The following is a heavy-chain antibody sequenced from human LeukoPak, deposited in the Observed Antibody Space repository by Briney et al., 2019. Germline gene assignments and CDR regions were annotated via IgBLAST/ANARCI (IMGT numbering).Heavy chain of an antibody. J-gene: IGHJ4*02. Sequence: GGSLRLSCTASGFTISTYWMSWVRQAPGKGLEWVANINQDGSKKYYVDSVKGRFTISRDNVKNSVYLQMNSLRAEDTAVYSCARTVAAADSYWGRGTLVTVSS. CDR2: INQDGSKK. CDR1: GFTISTYW. CDR3: ARTVAAADSY. V-gene: IGHV3-7*01. D-gene: IGHD6-13*01.